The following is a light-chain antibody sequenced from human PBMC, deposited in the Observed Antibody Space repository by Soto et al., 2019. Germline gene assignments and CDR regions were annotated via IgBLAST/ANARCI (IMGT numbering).Light chain of an antibody. J-gene: IGLJ1*01. CDR1: SSDVGGYNY. V-gene: IGLV2-14*01. CDR2: EVN. Sequence: QSVLTQPPSASGSPGQSVAISCTGTSSDVGGYNYVSWYQQHPGKAPKLMIYEVNNRPSGVSNRFSGSKSGNTASLTISGLQAEDEADYYCSAYTSSSTRVFGTGSKVT. CDR3: SAYTSSSTRV.